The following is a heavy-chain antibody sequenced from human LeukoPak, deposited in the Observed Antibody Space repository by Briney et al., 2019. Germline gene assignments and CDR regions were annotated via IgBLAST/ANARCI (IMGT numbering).Heavy chain of an antibody. J-gene: IGHJ4*02. CDR1: GYTFTSYY. CDR2: INPSGGST. V-gene: IGHV1-46*01. CDR3: ARDPLGRREGTSSGDY. D-gene: IGHD1-1*01. Sequence: AASVKVSCKASGYTFTSYYMHWVRQAPGQGLEWMGIINPSGGSTSYAQKFQGRVTMTRDTSISTAYMELSRLRSDDTAVYYCARDPLGRREGTSSGDYWGQGTLVTVSS.